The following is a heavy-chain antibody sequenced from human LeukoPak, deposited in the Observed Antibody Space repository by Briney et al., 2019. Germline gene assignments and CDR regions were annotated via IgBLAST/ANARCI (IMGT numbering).Heavy chain of an antibody. CDR3: ARRVSSTSWNDAFDI. CDR2: IIPIFGTA. D-gene: IGHD2-2*01. J-gene: IGHJ3*02. CDR1: GGTFSSYA. Sequence: ASVKVSCKAAGGTFSSYAISWVRQAPGQGLEWMGGIIPIFGTANYAQKFQGRVTITTDESTSTAYMELSSLRSEDTAVYYCARRVSSTSWNDAFDISGQRTMVTVPS. V-gene: IGHV1-69*05.